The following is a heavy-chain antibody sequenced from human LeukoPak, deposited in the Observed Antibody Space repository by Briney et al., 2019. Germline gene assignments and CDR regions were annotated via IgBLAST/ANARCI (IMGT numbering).Heavy chain of an antibody. V-gene: IGHV4-34*01. CDR3: ARGSTGSGSYYIDY. J-gene: IGHJ4*02. Sequence: SETLSLTCAVYGGSFSGYYWSWIRQPPGKGLEWIGEINHSGSTNYNPSLKSRVTISVDTSKNQFSLKLSSVTAADTAAYYCARGSTGSGSYYIDYWGQGTLVTVSS. CDR1: GGSFSGYY. CDR2: INHSGST. D-gene: IGHD3-10*01.